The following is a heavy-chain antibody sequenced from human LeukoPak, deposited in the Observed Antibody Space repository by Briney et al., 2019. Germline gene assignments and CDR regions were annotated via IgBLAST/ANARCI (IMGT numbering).Heavy chain of an antibody. Sequence: SETLSLTCTVSGDSISSSSYSWGWIRQPPGKGLEWIGSIYYSGSTNYNPSLKSRVTLSVDKSKNQFSLKLSSVTAADTALYYCARVTYSYMDVWGKGTTVTVSS. V-gene: IGHV4-39*07. J-gene: IGHJ6*03. CDR3: ARVTYSYMDV. CDR1: GDSISSSSYS. D-gene: IGHD2-15*01. CDR2: IYYSGST.